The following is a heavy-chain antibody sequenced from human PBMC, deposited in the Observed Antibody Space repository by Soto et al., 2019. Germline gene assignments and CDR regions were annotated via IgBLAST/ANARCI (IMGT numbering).Heavy chain of an antibody. Sequence: QITLKESGPTLVKPTQTLTLTCTFSGFSLTTRGVGVGWMRQPPGKALEWLALIYWDDDEVYRPSLKSRLTITKDTSKNPVVLTMTHMDPVDTAAYDSAHRPRGYSYHFDYWGQGTLVTVSS. D-gene: IGHD5-18*01. CDR3: AHRPRGYSYHFDY. CDR2: IYWDDDE. V-gene: IGHV2-5*02. J-gene: IGHJ4*02. CDR1: GFSLTTRGVG.